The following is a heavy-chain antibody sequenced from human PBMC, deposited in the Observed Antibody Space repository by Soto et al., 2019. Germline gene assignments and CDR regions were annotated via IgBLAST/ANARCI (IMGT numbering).Heavy chain of an antibody. CDR2: IYYSGST. CDR1: GGSISSGGYY. Sequence: QVQLQESGPGLVKPSQTLSLTCTVSGGSISSGGYYWSWILQHPGKGLEWIGYIYYSGSTYYNQSLKSRVTREGDTSKNQCSRKLSSGTAAATAGYYGAREYSGAPGGDNWFDPWGQGTLVTVSS. V-gene: IGHV4-31*03. J-gene: IGHJ5*02. D-gene: IGHD6-25*01. CDR3: AREYSGAPGGDNWFDP.